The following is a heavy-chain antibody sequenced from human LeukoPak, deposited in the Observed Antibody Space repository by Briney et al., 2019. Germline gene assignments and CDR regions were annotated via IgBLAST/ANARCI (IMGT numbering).Heavy chain of an antibody. J-gene: IGHJ6*03. Sequence: ASVKVSCKASGYTFTSYYMHWVRQAPGQGLEWMGIINPSGGSTSYAQKFQGRVTITRNTSISTAYMELSSLRSEDTAVYYCARSVLELDQSGHYMDVWGKGTTVTVSS. V-gene: IGHV1-46*01. D-gene: IGHD1-7*01. CDR2: INPSGGST. CDR3: ARSVLELDQSGHYMDV. CDR1: GYTFTSYY.